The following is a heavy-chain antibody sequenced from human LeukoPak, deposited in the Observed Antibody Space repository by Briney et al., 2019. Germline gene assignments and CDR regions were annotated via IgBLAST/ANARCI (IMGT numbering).Heavy chain of an antibody. J-gene: IGHJ4*02. V-gene: IGHV3-11*01. CDR3: AREARGSGRDFDY. Sequence: GGSLRLFCAASVFSYRDFYMSWIRQAPGMGLEGISYIGTRSNPIYYADSVKGRFTISRDDAKNSLYLQMNSLRDEDTAVYFCAREARGSGRDFDYWGQGILVTVSS. D-gene: IGHD1-26*01. CDR2: IGTRSNPI. CDR1: VFSYRDFY.